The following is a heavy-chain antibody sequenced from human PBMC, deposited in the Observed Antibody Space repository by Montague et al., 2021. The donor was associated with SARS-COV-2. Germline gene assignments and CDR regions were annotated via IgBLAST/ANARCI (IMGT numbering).Heavy chain of an antibody. D-gene: IGHD2-15*01. CDR2: IYYSGST. CDR3: ARVLGGYCSGGSCYRGWYFDL. J-gene: IGHJ2*01. Sequence: TLSLTCTVSGGSISSGGYYWSWIRQHPGKGLEWIRYIYYSGSTYYNPSLKSRVTISVDTSKNQFSLKLSSVTAADTAVYYCARVLGGYCSGGSCYRGWYFDLWGRGTLVTVSS. CDR1: GGSISSGGYY. V-gene: IGHV4-31*03.